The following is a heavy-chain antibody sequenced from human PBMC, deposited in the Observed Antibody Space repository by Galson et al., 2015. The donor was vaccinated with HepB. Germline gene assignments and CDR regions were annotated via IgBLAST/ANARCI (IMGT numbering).Heavy chain of an antibody. CDR1: GFTFTNCA. CDR3: AKDIRVVVAATGFDY. V-gene: IGHV3-23*01. D-gene: IGHD2-15*01. J-gene: IGHJ4*02. CDR2: ISGSGGST. Sequence: SLRLSCAASGFTFTNCAMSWVRQAPGKGLEWVSAISGSGGSTSYADSVKGRFTISRDNSKNTLYLQMNSLRAEDTAVYYCAKDIRVVVAATGFDYWGQGTLVTVSS.